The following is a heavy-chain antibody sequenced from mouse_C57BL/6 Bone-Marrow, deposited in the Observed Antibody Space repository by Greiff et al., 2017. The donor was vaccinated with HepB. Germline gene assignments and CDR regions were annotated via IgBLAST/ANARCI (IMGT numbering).Heavy chain of an antibody. J-gene: IGHJ3*01. D-gene: IGHD1-1*02. CDR3: AKGGGPWFAY. Sequence: QVQLQQPGAELVKPGASVKLSCKASGYTFTSSWMHWVKQRPGQGLEWIGRIDPNSGGTKYNEKFKSKATLTVDKPSSPAYMQLSSLTSEDSAVYYWAKGGGPWFAYWGQGTLVTVSA. CDR1: GYTFTSSW. V-gene: IGHV1-72*01. CDR2: IDPNSGGT.